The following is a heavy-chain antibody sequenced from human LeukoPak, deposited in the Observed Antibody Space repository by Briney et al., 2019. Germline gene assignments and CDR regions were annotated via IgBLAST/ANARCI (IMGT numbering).Heavy chain of an antibody. CDR2: SSSSGSTI. Sequence: TGGSLRLSCAASGFTLSDYYMSWIRQAPGKGLEWVSYSSSSGSTIYYADSVKGRFAISRDNAKNSLYLQMNSLRAEDTAVYYCARRRDFIDYWGQGTLVTVSA. D-gene: IGHD3/OR15-3a*01. V-gene: IGHV3-11*01. CDR1: GFTLSDYY. CDR3: ARRRDFIDY. J-gene: IGHJ4*02.